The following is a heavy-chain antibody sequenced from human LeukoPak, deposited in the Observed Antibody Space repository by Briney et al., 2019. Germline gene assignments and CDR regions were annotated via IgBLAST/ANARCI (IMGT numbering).Heavy chain of an antibody. CDR2: ISSSSSYI. V-gene: IGHV3-21*01. Sequence: SGRSLRPSCAPSGFTSRSHSMKLVRQTPGKGQGWVSSISSSSSYIYYEDSVKGRFTISRDNAKNSLYLQMNSLRAEDTAVYYCARGSREWELAYWGQGTLVTVSS. CDR3: ARGSREWELAY. CDR1: GFTSRSHS. J-gene: IGHJ4*02. D-gene: IGHD1-26*01.